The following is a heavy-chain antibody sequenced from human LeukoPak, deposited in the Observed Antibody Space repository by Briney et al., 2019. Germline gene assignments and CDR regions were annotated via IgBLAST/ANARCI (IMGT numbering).Heavy chain of an antibody. CDR1: GFTFNSYN. CDR3: AKALSSSFYYFDL. D-gene: IGHD3-16*02. V-gene: IGHV3-21*04. J-gene: IGHJ2*01. Sequence: GGSLRLSCAASGFTFNSYNMNWVRQAPGKGLEWVSSISYSGSYIYYADSVKGRFTISRDNSRNTLYLQMNSLRAEDTAVYYCAKALSSSFYYFDLGGRGTLVTVSS. CDR2: ISYSGSYI.